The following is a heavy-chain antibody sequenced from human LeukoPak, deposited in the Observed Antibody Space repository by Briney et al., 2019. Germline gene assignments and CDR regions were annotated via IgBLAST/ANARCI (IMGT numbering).Heavy chain of an antibody. CDR3: ARATSGTYYYFDS. V-gene: IGHV4-4*07. D-gene: IGHD3-10*01. J-gene: IGHJ4*02. Sequence: SETLSLTCTVSGGSISSYHWSWIRQPAGKGLEWIGRIYSSGNTNYSPSLKSRVTMSVDTSKNQFSLKLSSVTAADTALYYYARATSGTYYYFDSWGRGTLVSVSS. CDR1: GGSISSYH. CDR2: IYSSGNT.